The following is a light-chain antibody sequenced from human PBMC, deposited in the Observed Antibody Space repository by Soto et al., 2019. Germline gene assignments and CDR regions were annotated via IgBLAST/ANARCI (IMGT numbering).Light chain of an antibody. J-gene: IGKJ5*01. CDR2: GAS. V-gene: IGKV3-15*01. CDR1: QSVSSY. Sequence: EIMMTQSPATLSVSPGERATLYCRASQSVSSYLAWYQQKPGQAPRLLIYGASTRATGIPARFSGSGSGPEFTLTISSLQSEDFAIYYCQQYNNWPMTFGQGTRLEIK. CDR3: QQYNNWPMT.